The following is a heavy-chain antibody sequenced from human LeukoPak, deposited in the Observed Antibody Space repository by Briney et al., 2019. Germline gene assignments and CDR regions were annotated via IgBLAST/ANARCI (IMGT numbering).Heavy chain of an antibody. J-gene: IGHJ4*02. V-gene: IGHV1-18*01. CDR3: ARLVWQLVGPYFDY. CDR2: ISAYNGNT. D-gene: IGHD6-6*01. CDR1: GYTFTSYG. Sequence: ASVKVSCKASGYTFTSYGISWVRQAPGQGLEWMGWISAYNGNTNYAQKLQGRVTMTTDTSTSTAYMELRSLRSDDTAVHYCARLVWQLVGPYFDYWGQGTLVTVSS.